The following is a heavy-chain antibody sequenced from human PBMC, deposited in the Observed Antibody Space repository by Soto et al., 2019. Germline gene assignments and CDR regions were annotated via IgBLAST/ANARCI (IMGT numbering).Heavy chain of an antibody. J-gene: IGHJ4*02. V-gene: IGHV1-3*01. D-gene: IGHD5-18*01. Sequence: QVQLVQSGAEAKKPGASVKVSCKASGYTFTSYAMHWVRQAPGQRLEWMGWINAGNGNTKYSQKFQGRVTITRDTSASTAYMEPSSLRSEDTPVYYCARDPGYSYGYNWGQGTLVTVSS. CDR3: ARDPGYSYGYN. CDR2: INAGNGNT. CDR1: GYTFTSYA.